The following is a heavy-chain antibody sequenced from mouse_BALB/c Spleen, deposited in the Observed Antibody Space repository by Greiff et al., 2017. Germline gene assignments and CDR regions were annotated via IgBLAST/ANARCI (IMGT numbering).Heavy chain of an antibody. Sequence: QVQLQQSGAELVRPGTSVKVSCKASGYAFTNYLIEWVKQRPGQGLEWIGVINPGSGGTNYTEKFKGKATLTADKSSSTAYMQLSSLTSDDSAVYFCARRWLLRLDYWGQGTTLTVSS. CDR1: GYAFTNYL. CDR2: INPGSGGT. CDR3: ARRWLLRLDY. V-gene: IGHV1-54*01. J-gene: IGHJ2*01. D-gene: IGHD2-3*01.